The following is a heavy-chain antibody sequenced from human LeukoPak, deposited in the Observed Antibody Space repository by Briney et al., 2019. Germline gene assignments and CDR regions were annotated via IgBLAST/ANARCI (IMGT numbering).Heavy chain of an antibody. D-gene: IGHD3-22*01. CDR1: GYSFTSYW. CDR2: IYPGDSDT. Sequence: GESLKISCKGSGYSFTSYWIGWVRQMPGKGLEWMGIIYPGDSDTRYSPSFQGQVTISADKSISTAYLQWSSLKASDTAMYYCARLYYFESSGYYPFDYWGQGTLVIVSS. J-gene: IGHJ4*02. V-gene: IGHV5-51*01. CDR3: ARLYYFESSGYYPFDY.